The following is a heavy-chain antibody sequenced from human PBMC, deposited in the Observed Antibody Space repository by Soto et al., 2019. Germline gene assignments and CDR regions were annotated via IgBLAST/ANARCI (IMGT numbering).Heavy chain of an antibody. CDR2: IIPIFGTA. CDR3: ARGAGIVVVPAAINYYYYGMDV. D-gene: IGHD2-2*01. J-gene: IGHJ6*02. V-gene: IGHV1-69*13. CDR1: GGTFSSYA. Sequence: GASVKVSCTASGGTFSSYAISWVRQAPGQGLEWVGGIIPIFGTANYAQKFQGRVTITADESTSTAYMELSSLRSEDTAVYYCARGAGIVVVPAAINYYYYGMDVWGQGTTVTVSS.